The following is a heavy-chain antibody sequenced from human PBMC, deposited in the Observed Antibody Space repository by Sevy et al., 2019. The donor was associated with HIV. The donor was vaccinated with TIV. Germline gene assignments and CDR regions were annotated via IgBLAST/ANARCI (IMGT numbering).Heavy chain of an antibody. Sequence: GGSLRLSCAASGFTFTSYGIHWVRQAPGKGLECVAKISFDEKYKYYAESVKGRFTISREISKNTVFLEMNSLRPDDTGFYYCAKVLGFGSGYDYAFDFWGQGTMVTVSS. D-gene: IGHD5-12*01. V-gene: IGHV3-30*02. CDR1: GFTFTSYG. CDR3: AKVLGFGSGYDYAFDF. CDR2: ISFDEKYK. J-gene: IGHJ3*01.